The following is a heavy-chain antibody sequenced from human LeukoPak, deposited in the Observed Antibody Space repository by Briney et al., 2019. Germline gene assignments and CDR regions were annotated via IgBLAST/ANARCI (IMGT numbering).Heavy chain of an antibody. J-gene: IGHJ4*02. V-gene: IGHV1-69*13. CDR3: ARSIQLWTHFDY. CDR2: IIPIFGTA. D-gene: IGHD5-18*01. CDR1: GYTFTSYD. Sequence: GASVKVSCKASGYTFTSYDINWVRQATGQGLEWMGGIIPIFGTANYAQKFQGRVTITADESTSTAYMELSSLRSEDTAVYYCARSIQLWTHFDYWGQGTLVTVSS.